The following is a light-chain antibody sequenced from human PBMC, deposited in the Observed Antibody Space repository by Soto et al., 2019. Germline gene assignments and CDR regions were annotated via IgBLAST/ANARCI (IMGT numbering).Light chain of an antibody. CDR1: QSVSSY. J-gene: IGKJ1*01. CDR2: DAS. CDR3: QQRGNWPLT. Sequence: EIVLTQSPATLSLSPGERATLSCRASQSVSSYFAWYQQKPGQAPRLLIYDASNRATGIPARFSCSGSGTDFTLTSSSLEPEDFAVYYCQQRGNWPLTFGQGTKVEIK. V-gene: IGKV3-11*01.